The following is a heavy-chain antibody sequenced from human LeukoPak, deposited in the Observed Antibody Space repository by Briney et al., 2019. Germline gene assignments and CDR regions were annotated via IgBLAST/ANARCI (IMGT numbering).Heavy chain of an antibody. CDR2: IDHSGST. V-gene: IGHV4-38-2*02. CDR3: ARHRYYYGSGSYTY. D-gene: IGHD3-10*01. J-gene: IGHJ4*02. Sequence: PSETLSLTCTVSGYSISSGYYWGWIRQPPGKGLEWTGSIDHSGSTNYNPSLKSRVTISVDTSKNQFSLKLSSVTAADTAVYYCARHRYYYGSGSYTYWGQGTLVTVSS. CDR1: GYSISSGYY.